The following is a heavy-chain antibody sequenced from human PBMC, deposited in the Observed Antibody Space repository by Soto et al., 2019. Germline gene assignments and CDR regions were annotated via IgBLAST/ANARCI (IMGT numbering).Heavy chain of an antibody. J-gene: IGHJ2*01. CDR1: GGTLSNNV. CDR2: IIPILGTA. D-gene: IGHD1-1*01. V-gene: IGHV1-69*11. CDR3: ASKEVVLGRTATYPWYFAL. Sequence: QVQLVQSGAAVKNPGSSVKVSCKASGGTLSNNVISWVRQAPGPGLEWIGGIIPILGTARYAQRFQGRVTSTADESTNPAFMEMRSLRSEDTAVYYCASKEVVLGRTATYPWYFALWGRGTLVTVSS.